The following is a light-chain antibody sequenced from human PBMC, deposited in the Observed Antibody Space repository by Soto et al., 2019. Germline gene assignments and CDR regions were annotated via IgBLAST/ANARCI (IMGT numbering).Light chain of an antibody. CDR1: QSISSW. CDR3: QQYNSYPWT. V-gene: IGKV1-5*03. CDR2: KAS. Sequence: DIQMTQSPSSPSASVGDRVTITCRASQSISSWLAWYQQKPGKAPKLLIYKASTLESGVPSNFSGSGSGTELTLTISSLQPEDFATYYCQQYNSYPWTFGQVTKVDIK. J-gene: IGKJ1*01.